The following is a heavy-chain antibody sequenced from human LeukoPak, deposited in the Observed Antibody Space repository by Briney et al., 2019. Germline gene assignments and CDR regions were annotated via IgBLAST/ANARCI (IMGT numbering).Heavy chain of an antibody. Sequence: GGSLRLSCVASGFTFSSYYMSWVRQAPGKRLEWVANIKEDGSERYYVDSMKGRFTISRDNAKNSLYLQMNSLRAEDTAVYYCARDLYGDYFFDYWGQGTLVTVSS. D-gene: IGHD4-17*01. CDR1: GFTFSSYY. V-gene: IGHV3-7*01. CDR2: IKEDGSER. CDR3: ARDLYGDYFFDY. J-gene: IGHJ4*02.